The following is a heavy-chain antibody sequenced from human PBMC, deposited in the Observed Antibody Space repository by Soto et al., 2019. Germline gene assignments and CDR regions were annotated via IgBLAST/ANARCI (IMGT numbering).Heavy chain of an antibody. CDR1: GFTFSHYP. V-gene: IGHV3-23*01. CDR3: ARRV. Sequence: EVQVSESGGGLVQPGGSLRLSCATSGFTFSHYPMNWVRQAPGKGLEWVSGISAGGDRTYYADSVKGRFNIVRDNSKNSVSPQMNRLRVEDTAGYYCARRVWGQGTLVTVSS. CDR2: ISAGGDRT. J-gene: IGHJ4*02.